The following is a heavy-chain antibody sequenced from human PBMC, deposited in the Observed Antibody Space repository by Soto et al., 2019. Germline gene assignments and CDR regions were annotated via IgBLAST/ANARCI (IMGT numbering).Heavy chain of an antibody. D-gene: IGHD3-16*01. J-gene: IGHJ4*02. Sequence: PSETLSLTCTFSGFSISSGFYYWSWIRQHPGKGLEWIGYIYYSGSTYSNPSLKSRVTISVDTSKNQFSLKLSSVTAADTAVYYCARESTHGGVVFDYWGQGTLVTVSS. CDR3: ARESTHGGVVFDY. V-gene: IGHV4-31*03. CDR2: IYYSGST. CDR1: GFSISSGFYY.